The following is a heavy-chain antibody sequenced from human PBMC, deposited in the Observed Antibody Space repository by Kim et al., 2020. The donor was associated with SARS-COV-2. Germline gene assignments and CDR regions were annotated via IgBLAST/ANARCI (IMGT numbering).Heavy chain of an antibody. CDR2: MNPNSGNT. D-gene: IGHD6-13*01. Sequence: ASVMVSCKASGYTFTSYDINWVRQATGQGLEWMGWMNPNSGNTGYAQKFQGRVTMTRNTSISTAYMELSSLRSEVTAVYYCARGFRAAAGPFYYYYYMDVWGKGTTVTVSS. CDR1: GYTFTSYD. J-gene: IGHJ6*03. V-gene: IGHV1-8*01. CDR3: ARGFRAAAGPFYYYYYMDV.